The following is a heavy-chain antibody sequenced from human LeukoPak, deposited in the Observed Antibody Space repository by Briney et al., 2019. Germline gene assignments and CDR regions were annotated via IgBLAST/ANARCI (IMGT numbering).Heavy chain of an antibody. CDR2: ISGSGGST. CDR3: AKGRSRGNVVVPAAIFDY. CDR1: GFTFSSYA. V-gene: IGHV3-23*01. Sequence: GGSLRLSCAASGFTFSSYAMSWVRQAPGKGLEWVTAISGSGGSTYYPDSVKGRFTISRDNSKNTLYLQMNSPRAEDTAVYYCAKGRSRGNVVVPAAIFDYWGQGTLVTVSS. D-gene: IGHD2-2*01. J-gene: IGHJ4*02.